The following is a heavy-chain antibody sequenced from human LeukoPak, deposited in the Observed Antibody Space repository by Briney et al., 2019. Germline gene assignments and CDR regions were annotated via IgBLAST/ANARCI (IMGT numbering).Heavy chain of an antibody. V-gene: IGHV4-61*02. J-gene: IGHJ5*02. CDR2: IYFSGIT. CDR3: ARGLYVYYDSSGFDWFDP. D-gene: IGHD3-22*01. Sequence: PSETLSLTCTVSGGSISSGTYSWSWIRQPAGKGLEWIGRIYFSGITTYNPSLKSRVTMSVDTSKNQFSLKLSSVTAADTAVYYCARGLYVYYDSSGFDWFDPWGQGTLVTVSS. CDR1: GGSISSGTYS.